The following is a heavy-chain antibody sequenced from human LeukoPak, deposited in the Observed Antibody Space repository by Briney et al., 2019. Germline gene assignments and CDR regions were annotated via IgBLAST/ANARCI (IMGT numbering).Heavy chain of an antibody. CDR3: GRDRHLALYY. J-gene: IGHJ4*02. Sequence: PGGSLRLSCVASGGIVSTNYMSWVRQAPGKGLGWVAVIYSGGSTYYADSVKGRFTISRDNSKNTLYLQMNTLRAEDTGVYYCGRDRHLALYYWGQGTLVTVSS. CDR2: IYSGGST. D-gene: IGHD5-12*01. V-gene: IGHV3-66*01. CDR1: GGIVSTNY.